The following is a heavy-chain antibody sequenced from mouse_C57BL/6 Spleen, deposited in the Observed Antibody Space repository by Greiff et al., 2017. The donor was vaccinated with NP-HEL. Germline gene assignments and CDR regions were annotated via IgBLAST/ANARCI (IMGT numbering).Heavy chain of an antibody. D-gene: IGHD2-4*01. CDR1: GYSITSGYY. Sequence: EVQLVESGPGLVKPSQSLSLTCSVTGYSITSGYYWNWIRQFPGNKLEWMGYISYDGSNNYNPSLKNRISITRDTSKNQFFLKLNSVTTEDTATYYCAKEGDYGGYWGQGTLVTVSA. J-gene: IGHJ3*01. CDR3: AKEGDYGGY. V-gene: IGHV3-6*01. CDR2: ISYDGSN.